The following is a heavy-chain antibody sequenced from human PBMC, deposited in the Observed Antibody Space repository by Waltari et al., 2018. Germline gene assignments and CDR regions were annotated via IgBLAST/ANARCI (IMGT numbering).Heavy chain of an antibody. V-gene: IGHV3-73*01. CDR2: IRSKANSYAT. J-gene: IGHJ4*02. CDR1: GVTFRGHS. CDR3: TSLITMVQY. Sequence: EVQLVESGGGFVQPGGSLKLSCAASGVTFRGHSMHWVRQASGKGLEWVGRIRSKANSYATAYAASVKGRFTISRDDSKNTAYLQMNSLKTEDTAVYYCTSLITMVQYWGQGTLVTVSS. D-gene: IGHD3-10*01.